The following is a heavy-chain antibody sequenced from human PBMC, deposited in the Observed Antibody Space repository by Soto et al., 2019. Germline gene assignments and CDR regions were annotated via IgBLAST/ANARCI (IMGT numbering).Heavy chain of an antibody. D-gene: IGHD3-10*01. CDR3: ASHVGRFGLDDACDI. J-gene: IGHJ3*02. V-gene: IGHV4-39*01. CDR1: GGSISSSSYY. Sequence: QLQLQESGPGLVKPSETLSLTCTVSGGSISSSSYYWGWIRQPPGKGLEWIGSIYYSGSTYYNPSLKSRVTMSIDTSNTQYSRELGAVTAADTAVYSCASHVGRFGLDDACDIWGQGTMVTVSS. CDR2: IYYSGST.